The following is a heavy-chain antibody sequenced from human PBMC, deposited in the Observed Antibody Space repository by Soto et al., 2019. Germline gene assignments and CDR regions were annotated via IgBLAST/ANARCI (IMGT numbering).Heavy chain of an antibody. D-gene: IGHD3-3*01. CDR3: ARSWRRESWFDP. V-gene: IGHV4-31*03. J-gene: IGHJ5*02. CDR1: GGSISSGGYY. Sequence: SETLSLTCTVSGGSISSGGYYWSWIRQHPGKGLEWIGYIYYSGSTYYNPSLKSRVTISVDTSKNQFSLKLSSVTAADTAVYYCARSWRRESWFDPWGQGTLVTVSS. CDR2: IYYSGST.